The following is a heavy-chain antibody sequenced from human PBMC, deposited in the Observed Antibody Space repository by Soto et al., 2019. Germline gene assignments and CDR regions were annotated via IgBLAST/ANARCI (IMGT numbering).Heavy chain of an antibody. CDR3: ASHRRQQLVRGCLGY. D-gene: IGHD6-13*01. CDR2: IWNDGSNK. V-gene: IGHV3-33*01. Sequence: QVQLVESGGGVVQPGRSLRLSCAASGFTFSSYDMHWVRQAPGKGLEWVAAIWNDGSNKYYVDSVKGRFTISRDNSKNTLYLQMNSLRAEDTAVYYCASHRRQQLVRGCLGYWGQGTLVIVSS. CDR1: GFTFSSYD. J-gene: IGHJ4*02.